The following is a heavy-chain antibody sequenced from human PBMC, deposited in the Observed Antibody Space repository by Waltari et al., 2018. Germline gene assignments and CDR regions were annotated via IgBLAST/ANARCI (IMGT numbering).Heavy chain of an antibody. CDR3: ARHWKKSGYRFDP. CDR2: IYYRGRT. CDR1: GGSSSSGSFY. D-gene: IGHD5-12*01. V-gene: IGHV4-39*01. Sequence: QLQLQESGPGLVRPSETLSLTCSVAGGSSSSGSFYWGWIRQSPGKGLEWIGSIYYRGRTDYNSNLKSRVTISGDTSKNQFSLKLSSVTAADTAVYYCARHWKKSGYRFDPWGQGTLVTVSS. J-gene: IGHJ5*02.